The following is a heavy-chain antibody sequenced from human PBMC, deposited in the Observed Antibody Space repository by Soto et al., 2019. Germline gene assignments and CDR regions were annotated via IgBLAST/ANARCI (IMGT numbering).Heavy chain of an antibody. CDR3: ARSQGTMVRGVIAPRYFDY. CDR2: IIKDGSEK. J-gene: IGHJ4*02. D-gene: IGHD3-10*01. Sequence: GGSLRLSCAASGFTFSNYWMTWVRQAPGKGLEWVANIIKDGSEKSYVDSVKGRFTISRDNSKNTLYLQMNSLRAEDTAVYYCARSQGTMVRGVIAPRYFDYWGQGTLVTVSS. CDR1: GFTFSNYW. V-gene: IGHV3-7*03.